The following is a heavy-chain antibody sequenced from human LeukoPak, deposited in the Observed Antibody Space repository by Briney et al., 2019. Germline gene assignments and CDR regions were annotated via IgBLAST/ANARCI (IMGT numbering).Heavy chain of an antibody. V-gene: IGHV1-2*02. D-gene: IGHD1-26*01. Sequence: GSVKVSCKASGYTFNDYFMHWVRQAPGQGLEWIGWINPDSGGTNYAQKFQGRVTMTRDTSINTAYMELGRLTSDDTAVYYCARGSVGAPRAADYWGQGTPLTVSS. CDR3: ARGSVGAPRAADY. J-gene: IGHJ4*02. CDR2: INPDSGGT. CDR1: GYTFNDYF.